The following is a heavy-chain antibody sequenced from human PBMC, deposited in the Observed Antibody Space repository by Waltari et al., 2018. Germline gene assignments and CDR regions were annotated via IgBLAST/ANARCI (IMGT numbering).Heavy chain of an antibody. CDR3: ARGYSNYEAWFDP. Sequence: QVQLQESGPGLVKPSETLSLTCTVSGGSISSYYWSWIRQPPGKGLEWIGYIYYSGSTNYTPSLKSRVTRSVDTSKNQFSLKLSSVTAADTAVYYCARGYSNYEAWFDPWGQGTLVTVSS. CDR2: IYYSGST. J-gene: IGHJ5*02. D-gene: IGHD4-4*01. V-gene: IGHV4-59*01. CDR1: GGSISSYY.